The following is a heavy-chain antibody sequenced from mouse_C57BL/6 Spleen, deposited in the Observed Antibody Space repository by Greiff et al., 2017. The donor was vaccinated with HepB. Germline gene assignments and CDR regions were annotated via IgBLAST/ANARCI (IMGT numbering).Heavy chain of an antibody. J-gene: IGHJ3*01. D-gene: IGHD1-1*01. CDR2: ISSGSSTI. V-gene: IGHV5-17*01. CDR3: AKGDYYGSSLFAY. Sequence: DVMLVESGGGLVKPGGSLKLSCAASGFTFSDYGMHWVRQAPEKGLEWVAYISSGSSTIYYADTVKGRFTISRDNAKNTLFLQMTSLRSEDTAMYYCAKGDYYGSSLFAYWGQGTLVTVSA. CDR1: GFTFSDYG.